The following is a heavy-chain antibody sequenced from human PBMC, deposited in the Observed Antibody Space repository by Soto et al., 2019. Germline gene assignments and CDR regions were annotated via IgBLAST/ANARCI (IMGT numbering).Heavy chain of an antibody. CDR2: ISTRSTYT. V-gene: IGHV3-11*06. CDR1: GFIFSDYY. D-gene: IGHD1-1*01. Sequence: PGGSLRLSCAASGFIFSDYYMSWVRQTPGKGLEWISYISTRSTYTNYADSVKGRFTLSRDNTKNSLYLQMDSLRVDDTAVYYCARDLAWKRGKVGRYYYGMDVWGQGTTVTVSS. J-gene: IGHJ6*02. CDR3: ARDLAWKRGKVGRYYYGMDV.